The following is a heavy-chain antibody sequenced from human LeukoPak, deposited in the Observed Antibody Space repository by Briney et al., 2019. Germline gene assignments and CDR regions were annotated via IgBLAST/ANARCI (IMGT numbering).Heavy chain of an antibody. CDR1: GFTISTYG. J-gene: IGHJ4*02. D-gene: IGHD3-10*01. V-gene: IGHV3-23*01. CDR2: ISGGTT. CDR3: AKSVYHSGNY. Sequence: GGSLRLSCAASGFTISTYGMSWVRQAPGKGLEWVSSISGGTTYYADSAKGRFTISRDNSKNTVSLQMNSLRVEDTAVYYCAKSVYHSGNYWGQGTLVTVSS.